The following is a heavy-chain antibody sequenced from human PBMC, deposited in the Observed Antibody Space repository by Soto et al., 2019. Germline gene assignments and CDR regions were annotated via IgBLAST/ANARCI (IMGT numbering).Heavy chain of an antibody. V-gene: IGHV3-23*01. CDR3: AKALGDFWSGYYPPYYYYGMDV. CDR2: ISGSGGST. CDR1: GFTFSSYA. D-gene: IGHD3-3*01. Sequence: LRLSCAASGFTFSSYAMSWVRQAPGKGLEWVSAISGSGGSTYYADSVKGRFTISRDNSKNTLYLQMNSLRAEDTAVYYCAKALGDFWSGYYPPYYYYGMDVWGQGTTVTVSS. J-gene: IGHJ6*02.